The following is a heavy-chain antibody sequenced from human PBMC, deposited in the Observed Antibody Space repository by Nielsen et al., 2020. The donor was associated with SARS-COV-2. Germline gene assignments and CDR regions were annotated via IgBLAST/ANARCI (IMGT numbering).Heavy chain of an antibody. D-gene: IGHD2-8*01. CDR3: ARGNPSTVYAIAIYAMDV. CDR1: GFSLSDHW. V-gene: IGHV3-74*01. CDR2: INGDGTPT. J-gene: IGHJ6*02. Sequence: GRSLRLSCAVSGFSLSDHWMHWVRQSPGKGLVWVSHINGDGTPTTYEDSVRGRFTVSRDNARNTLYLQLNSLTAEDTAVYFCARGNPSTVYAIAIYAMDVWGQGTTVAASS.